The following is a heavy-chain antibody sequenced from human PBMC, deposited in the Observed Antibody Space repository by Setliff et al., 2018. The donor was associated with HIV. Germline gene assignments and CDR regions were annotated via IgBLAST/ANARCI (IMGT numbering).Heavy chain of an antibody. V-gene: IGHV1-69*05. J-gene: IGHJ4*02. D-gene: IGHD2-21*02. CDR1: GGTFSSYA. Sequence: SVKVSCKASGGTFSSYAISWVRQAPGQGLEWMGGIIPIFGTANYAQKFQGRVTITTDESTSTAYMELSSLRSEETAVYYCAREPGVVTAIQHFDYWGQGTLVTVSS. CDR3: AREPGVVTAIQHFDY. CDR2: IIPIFGTA.